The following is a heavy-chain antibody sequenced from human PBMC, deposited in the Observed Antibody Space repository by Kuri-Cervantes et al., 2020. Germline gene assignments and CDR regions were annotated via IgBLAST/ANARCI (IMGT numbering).Heavy chain of an antibody. J-gene: IGHJ6*03. CDR3: ARGVRGPRENYMDV. CDR2: IKQDGSEK. Sequence: GGSLRLSCAASGFTFSAYWMSWVRQAPGKGLGWVANIKQDGSEKYYVDSVKGRFTISRDNAKNSLYLQMGSLRAEDMAVYYCARGVRGPRENYMDVWGKGTTVTVSS. CDR1: GFTFSAYW. D-gene: IGHD3-10*01. V-gene: IGHV3-7*02.